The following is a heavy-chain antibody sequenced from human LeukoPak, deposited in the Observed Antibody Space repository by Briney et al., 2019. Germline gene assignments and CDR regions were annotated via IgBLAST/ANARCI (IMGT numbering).Heavy chain of an antibody. J-gene: IGHJ4*02. CDR3: ASSEYSSGWYYFDY. CDR2: IYSGGST. CDR1: GFTVSSNY. Sequence: GGSLRLSCAASGFTVSSNYMSWVRRAPGKGLEWVSVIYSGGSTYYADSVKGRFTISRDNSKNTLYLQMNSLRAKDTAVYYCASSEYSSGWYYFDYWGQGTLVTVSS. D-gene: IGHD6-19*01. V-gene: IGHV3-53*01.